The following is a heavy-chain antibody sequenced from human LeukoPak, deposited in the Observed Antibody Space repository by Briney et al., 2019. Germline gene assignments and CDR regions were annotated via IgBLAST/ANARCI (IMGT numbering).Heavy chain of an antibody. J-gene: IGHJ4*02. CDR3: AKIVAAAGRFFDY. D-gene: IGHD6-13*01. CDR1: GFTFSSYA. CDR2: ISGSGGST. V-gene: IGHV3-23*01. Sequence: GGSLRLSXAASGFTFSSYAMSWVRQAPGKGLEWVSAISGSGGSTYYADSVKGRFTISRDNSKNTLYLQMNSLRAEDTAVYYCAKIVAAAGRFFDYRGQGTLVTVSS.